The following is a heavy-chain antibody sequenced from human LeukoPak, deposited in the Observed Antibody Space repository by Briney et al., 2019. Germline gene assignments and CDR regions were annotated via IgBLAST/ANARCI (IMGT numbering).Heavy chain of an antibody. D-gene: IGHD6-13*01. Sequence: GESLKISCKGSGYSFTRYWISWVRQMPGKGLVWMGRIDPSDSYTNYRPSFQGHVTISADKSISTAYLQWSSLKASDTAMYYCAKIATTGGYFDYWGQGTLVTVSS. CDR1: GYSFTRYW. CDR3: AKIATTGGYFDY. V-gene: IGHV5-10-1*01. J-gene: IGHJ4*02. CDR2: IDPSDSYT.